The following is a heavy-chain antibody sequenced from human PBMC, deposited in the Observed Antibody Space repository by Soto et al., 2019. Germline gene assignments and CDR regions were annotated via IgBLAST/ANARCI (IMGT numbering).Heavy chain of an antibody. Sequence: PGGSLRLSCAASGFTFTSYAMNWVRQAPGKGLEWVSVISTAGYTTYYADSVKGRFTISRDNSKNTLYLQMNSLRAEDTAVYYCARPRSEWYLIDYWGQGTLVTVSS. CDR3: ARPRSEWYLIDY. J-gene: IGHJ4*02. V-gene: IGHV3-23*01. D-gene: IGHD6-19*01. CDR1: GFTFTSYA. CDR2: ISTAGYTT.